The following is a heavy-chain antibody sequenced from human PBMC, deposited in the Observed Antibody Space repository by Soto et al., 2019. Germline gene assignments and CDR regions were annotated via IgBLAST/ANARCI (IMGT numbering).Heavy chain of an antibody. Sequence: PSETLSLTCTVSGGSISSGVYYWSWIRQHPGKGLEWIGYIYYSGSTYYNPSLKSRVTISVDTSKNQFSLRLSSVTAADTAVYYCARDSGSYSYYSTGIPDYWGQGTLVTVSS. CDR3: ARDSGSYSYYSTGIPDY. J-gene: IGHJ4*02. CDR1: GGSISSGVYY. D-gene: IGHD1-26*01. CDR2: IYYSGST. V-gene: IGHV4-31*03.